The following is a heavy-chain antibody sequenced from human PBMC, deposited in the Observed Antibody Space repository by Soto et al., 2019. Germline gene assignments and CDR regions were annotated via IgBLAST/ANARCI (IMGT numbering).Heavy chain of an antibody. D-gene: IGHD3-3*02. CDR3: TTAFLEWFYYDYYGMDV. V-gene: IGHV3-15*01. J-gene: IGHJ6*02. Sequence: EVQLVESGGGLVKPGGSLRLSCAASGFTFSNAWMSWVRQAPGKGLEWVGRIKSKTDGGTTDYAAPVKGRFTISRDDSKNTLYLQMNSLKTEDTAVYYCTTAFLEWFYYDYYGMDVWGQSTTVTVSS. CDR1: GFTFSNAW. CDR2: IKSKTDGGTT.